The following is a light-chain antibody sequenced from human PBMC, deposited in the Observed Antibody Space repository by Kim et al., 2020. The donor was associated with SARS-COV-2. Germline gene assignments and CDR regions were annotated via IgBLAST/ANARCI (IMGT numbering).Light chain of an antibody. Sequence: SVSPGERATLSCRASQSVTSNLAWYQQKPGQAPRLLIYGASTRATDIPARFSGSGSGTEFTLTISSLQSEDFAVYYCQQYNNWPYTFAQGTKLEIK. CDR3: QQYNNWPYT. J-gene: IGKJ2*01. V-gene: IGKV3-15*01. CDR2: GAS. CDR1: QSVTSN.